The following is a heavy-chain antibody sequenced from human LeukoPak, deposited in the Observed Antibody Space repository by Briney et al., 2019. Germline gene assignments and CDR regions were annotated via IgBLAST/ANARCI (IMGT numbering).Heavy chain of an antibody. D-gene: IGHD2-15*01. J-gene: IGHJ4*02. Sequence: SVKVSCKASGGTFSSYAISWVRQAPGQGLEWMGGIIPIFGTANYAQKFQGRVTMTRNISISTAYMELSSLRSEDTAVYYCARVGASCSSSSCPYYFDFWGQGTLVTVSS. V-gene: IGHV1-69*05. CDR1: GGTFSSYA. CDR3: ARVGASCSSSSCPYYFDF. CDR2: IIPIFGTA.